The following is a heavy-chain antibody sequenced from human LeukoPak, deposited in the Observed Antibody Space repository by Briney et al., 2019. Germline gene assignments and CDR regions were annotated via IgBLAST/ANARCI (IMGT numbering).Heavy chain of an antibody. J-gene: IGHJ4*02. CDR1: GYTFTSYG. D-gene: IGHD6-19*01. V-gene: IGHV1-18*04. CDR2: ISAYNGNT. CDR3: ARDPVLLTTGYSSGWGVDY. Sequence: ASVKVSCKASGYTFTSYGISWVRQAPGQGLEWMGWISAYNGNTNYAQKLQGRVTMTTDTSTSTAYMELRSLRSDDTAVYYCARDPVLLTTGYSSGWGVDYWGQGTLVTVSS.